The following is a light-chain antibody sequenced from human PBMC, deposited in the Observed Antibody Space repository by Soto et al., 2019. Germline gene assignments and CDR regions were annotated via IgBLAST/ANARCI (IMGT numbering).Light chain of an antibody. Sequence: QSALTQPRSVSGSPGQSVTVSCTGTSRDVGIYNYVSWYQQHPGKAPKLMIYEVSKRPSGVPDRFSGSKSGNTASLTVSGLQADDEADYYCSSHAGSNNLVFGGGTKVTVL. CDR3: SSHAGSNNLV. J-gene: IGLJ2*01. V-gene: IGLV2-8*01. CDR1: SRDVGIYNY. CDR2: EVS.